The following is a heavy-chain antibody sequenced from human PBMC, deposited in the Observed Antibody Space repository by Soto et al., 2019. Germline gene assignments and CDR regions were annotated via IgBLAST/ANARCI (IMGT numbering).Heavy chain of an antibody. D-gene: IGHD2-15*01. V-gene: IGHV1-69*02. CDR2: IIPILGIA. J-gene: IGHJ4*02. CDR3: ARGPVVAAAVGLFDY. Sequence: QVQLVQSGAEVKKPGSSVKVSCKASGGTFSSYTISWVRQAPGQGLEWMGRIIPILGIANYAQKFQGRVTITADKSTSTAYMELSSLRSEDMAVYYCARGPVVAAAVGLFDYWGQGTLVTVSS. CDR1: GGTFSSYT.